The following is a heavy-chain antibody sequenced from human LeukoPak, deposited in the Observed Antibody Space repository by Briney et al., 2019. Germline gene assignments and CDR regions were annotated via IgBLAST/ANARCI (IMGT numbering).Heavy chain of an antibody. CDR2: INHSGST. D-gene: IGHD1-26*01. Sequence: SETLSLTCAVYGGSFSGYYWSWIRQPPGKGLEWIGEINHSGSTNYNPSLKSRVTISVDTSKNQFSLKLSSVTAADTAVYYCARDRREVGATDFDYWGQGTLVTVSS. CDR3: ARDRREVGATDFDY. V-gene: IGHV4-34*01. J-gene: IGHJ4*02. CDR1: GGSFSGYY.